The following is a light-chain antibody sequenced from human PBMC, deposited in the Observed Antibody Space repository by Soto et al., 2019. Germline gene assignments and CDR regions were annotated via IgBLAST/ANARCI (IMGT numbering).Light chain of an antibody. CDR2: AAS. V-gene: IGKV1-8*01. Sequence: AIRMTHSPSSFSASTGDRVTITCRASQGISSYLAWYQQKPGKSPKLLIYAASTLQSGVPSRFSGSGSGTDFTLTISCLQSEDFATYYCQQYYSYPLTFGGGTKLEIK. CDR1: QGISSY. CDR3: QQYYSYPLT. J-gene: IGKJ4*01.